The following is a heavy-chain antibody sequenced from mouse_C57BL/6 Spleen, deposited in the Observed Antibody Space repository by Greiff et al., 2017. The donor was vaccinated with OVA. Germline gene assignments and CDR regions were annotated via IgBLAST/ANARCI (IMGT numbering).Heavy chain of an antibody. CDR1: GYTFTSYW. D-gene: IGHD1-1*01. V-gene: IGHV1-52*01. J-gene: IGHJ2*01. CDR3: ARVSWNYVGSEDY. CDR2: IDPSDSET. Sequence: VQLQQSGAELVRPGSSVKLSCKASGYTFTSYWMHWVKQRPIQGLEWIGNIDPSDSETHYNQKFKDKATLTVDKSSSTAYMQLSSLTSEDSAVYYCARVSWNYVGSEDYWGQGTTLTVSS.